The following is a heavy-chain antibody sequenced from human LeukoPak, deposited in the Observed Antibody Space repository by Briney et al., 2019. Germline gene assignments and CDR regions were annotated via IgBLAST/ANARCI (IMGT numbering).Heavy chain of an antibody. CDR1: GFSFNVSW. V-gene: IGHV3-7*03. CDR3: ARSYGDYGWTDY. Sequence: GGSLRLSCAASGFSFNVSWMSWVRQAPGKGLEWVANIKYDGNEKYYVDSVKGRFSISRDNAKNSLYLQMNSLRAEDTAVYYCARSYGDYGWTDYWGQGTLVTVSS. J-gene: IGHJ4*02. CDR2: IKYDGNEK. D-gene: IGHD4-17*01.